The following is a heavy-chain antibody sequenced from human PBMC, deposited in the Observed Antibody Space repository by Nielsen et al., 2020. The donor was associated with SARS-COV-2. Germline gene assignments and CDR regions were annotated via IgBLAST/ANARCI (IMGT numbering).Heavy chain of an antibody. CDR1: GYTFTSYY. D-gene: IGHD2/OR15-2a*01. Sequence: ASVKVSCKASGYTFTSYYLHWVRQAPGQGIECMGMIDPRGGTTSYAQKFQTRVTMTRDTSTRTVYMELSSLRSEDTAVYYCARDRGSFYDTSNSPYNWFDPWGQGTLVTVSS. J-gene: IGHJ5*02. CDR2: IDPRGGTT. CDR3: ARDRGSFYDTSNSPYNWFDP. V-gene: IGHV1-46*01.